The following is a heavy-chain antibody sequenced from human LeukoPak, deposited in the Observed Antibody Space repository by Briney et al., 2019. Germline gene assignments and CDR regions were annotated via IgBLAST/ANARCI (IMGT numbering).Heavy chain of an antibody. CDR1: GFTFSSYS. CDR3: ARGGRNYYDSSGYYENREYYFDY. J-gene: IGHJ4*02. V-gene: IGHV3-21*01. CDR2: ISSSSSYI. D-gene: IGHD3-22*01. Sequence: GGSLRLSCAASGFTFSSYSMNWVRQAPGKGLEWVSSISSSSSYIYYADSVKGRFTISRDNAKNSLYLQMNSLRAEDTAVYYCARGGRNYYDSSGYYENREYYFDYWGQGTLVTVSS.